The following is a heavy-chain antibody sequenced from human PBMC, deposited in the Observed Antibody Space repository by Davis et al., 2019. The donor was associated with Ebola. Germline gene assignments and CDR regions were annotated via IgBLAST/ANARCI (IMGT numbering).Heavy chain of an antibody. D-gene: IGHD6-25*01. CDR3: ARLAAQYYYYYGMDV. V-gene: IGHV4-59*02. Sequence: GSLRLSCTVSGGSVSHYYWSWIRQPPGKGLEWIGYIYYRGSTNYNPSLKSRVTISVDTSKNQFSLKLSSVTAADTAVYYCARLAAQYYYYYGMDVWGQGTTVTVSS. CDR2: IYYRGST. CDR1: GGSVSHYY. J-gene: IGHJ6*02.